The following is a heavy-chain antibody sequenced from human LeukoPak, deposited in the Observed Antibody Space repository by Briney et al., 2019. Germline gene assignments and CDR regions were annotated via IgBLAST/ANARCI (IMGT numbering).Heavy chain of an antibody. CDR1: GVSSSTYG. CDR3: VKDLRDGNSLYTHLD. J-gene: IGHJ4*02. D-gene: IGHD3-16*01. V-gene: IGHV3-30*02. CDR2: ICYEVKET. Sequence: GGSLRLSRVAPGVSSSTYGIHWVCEGLGKGVERVTFICYEVKETYYAESVKGRFSISKDNPKNTAYLQMNSLRAEDTAVYYCVKDLRDGNSLYTHLDWGQGTLVTVSS.